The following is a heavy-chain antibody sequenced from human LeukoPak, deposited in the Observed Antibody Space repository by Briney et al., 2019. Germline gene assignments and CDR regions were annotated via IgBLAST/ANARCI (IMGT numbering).Heavy chain of an antibody. CDR2: IKQDESEK. Sequence: PGGSLRLSCAASGFTFSSYWMSWVRQAPGKGLEWVANIKQDESEKYYVDSVKGRFTISRDNAKNSLYLQMNSLRAEDTAVYYCARVFYGDYRLYAFDIWGQGTMVTVSS. CDR3: ARVFYGDYRLYAFDI. V-gene: IGHV3-7*01. J-gene: IGHJ3*02. D-gene: IGHD4-17*01. CDR1: GFTFSSYW.